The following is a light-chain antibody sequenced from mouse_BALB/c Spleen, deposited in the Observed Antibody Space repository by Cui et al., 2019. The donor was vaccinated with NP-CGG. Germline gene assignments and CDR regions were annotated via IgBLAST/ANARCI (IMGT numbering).Light chain of an antibody. J-gene: IGLJ1*01. CDR3: ALWYSNHWV. CDR2: GTN. CDR1: TGAVTTSNY. Sequence: VVLQESSLTTSPGETVTLTCRSSTGAVTTSNYANWVQEKPDHLFTGLIGGTNNRAPGVPARFSGSLIGDKAALTITGAQTEDEAIYFCALWYSNHWVFGGGTKLTVL. V-gene: IGLV1*01.